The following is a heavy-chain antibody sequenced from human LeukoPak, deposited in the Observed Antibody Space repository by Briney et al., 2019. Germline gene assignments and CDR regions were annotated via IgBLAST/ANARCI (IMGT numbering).Heavy chain of an antibody. CDR2: IIPIFGIA. J-gene: IGHJ3*02. D-gene: IGHD6-19*01. V-gene: IGHV1-69*04. Sequence: SVKVSCKASGGTFSSYAISWVRQAPGQGLERMGRIIPIFGIANYAQKFQGRVTITADKSTSTAYMELSSLRSEDTAVYYCARDPHGSGWYIDDAFDIWGQGTMVTVSS. CDR3: ARDPHGSGWYIDDAFDI. CDR1: GGTFSSYA.